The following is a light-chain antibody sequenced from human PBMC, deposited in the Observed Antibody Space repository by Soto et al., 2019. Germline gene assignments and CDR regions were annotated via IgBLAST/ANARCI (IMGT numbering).Light chain of an antibody. CDR2: DAS. Sequence: VLSQSPGALSLSQGERATLSCRASQTVRNNYLAWYQQKPGQAPRLLIYDASSRATGIPDRFSGGGSGTDFTLTISRLETEDFAVYYCQLYDSSSWTFGQGTKVDI. V-gene: IGKV3-20*01. J-gene: IGKJ1*01. CDR1: QTVRNNY. CDR3: QLYDSSSWT.